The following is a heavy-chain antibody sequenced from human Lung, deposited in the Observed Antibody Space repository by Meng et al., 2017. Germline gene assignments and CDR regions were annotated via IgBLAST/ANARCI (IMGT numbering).Heavy chain of an antibody. V-gene: IGHV1-2*06. D-gene: IGHD6-13*01. Sequence: QGALVQLGGEVKKPGASVKVPCKASGYTFPDYWLHWVRRAPGQGLEWMGRINPKSGDTHYAQRFQGRVTMTGDTSISTAYMELSGLRSDDTAMYYCARDEDISAAGKLFGDYWGQGTLVTVSS. J-gene: IGHJ4*02. CDR2: INPKSGDT. CDR1: GYTFPDYW. CDR3: ARDEDISAAGKLFGDY.